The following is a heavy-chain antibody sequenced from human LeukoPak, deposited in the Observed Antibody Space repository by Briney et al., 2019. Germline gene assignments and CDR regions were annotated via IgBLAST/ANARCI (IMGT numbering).Heavy chain of an antibody. D-gene: IGHD2-21*02. CDR3: AKDVTAIIDAFDI. Sequence: GGSLRLSCAASGFTFSSYGMHWVCQAPGKGLEWVAFIRYDGSNKYYADSVKGRFTISRDNSKNTLYLQMNSLRAEDTAVYYCAKDVTAIIDAFDIWGQGTMVTASS. CDR2: IRYDGSNK. V-gene: IGHV3-30*02. CDR1: GFTFSSYG. J-gene: IGHJ3*02.